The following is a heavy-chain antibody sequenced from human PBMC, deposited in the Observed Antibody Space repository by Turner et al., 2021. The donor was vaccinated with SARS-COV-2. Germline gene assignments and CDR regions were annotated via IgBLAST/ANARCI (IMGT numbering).Heavy chain of an antibody. D-gene: IGHD2-8*02. CDR3: ASSLPAPGGVPGRLNY. Sequence: EVQLLESGGGLVQPGGSLRLSCAASGFTFSSYAMSWVRQAPGKGLEWVSAISGSGGSTYYADSVKGRFTISRDNSKNTLYLQMNSLRAEDTAVYYCASSLPAPGGVPGRLNYWGQGALVTVSS. J-gene: IGHJ4*02. CDR2: ISGSGGST. CDR1: GFTFSSYA. V-gene: IGHV3-23*01.